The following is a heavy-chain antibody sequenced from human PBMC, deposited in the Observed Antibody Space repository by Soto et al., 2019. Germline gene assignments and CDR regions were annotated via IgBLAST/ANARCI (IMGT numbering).Heavy chain of an antibody. CDR3: ARDGLTVPFDY. CDR1: GFTFSSYE. CDR2: ISSSGSTI. Sequence: PGGSLRLSCAASGFTFSSYEMNWVRQAPGKGLEWVSYISSSGSTIYYADSVKGRFTISRDNAKNSLYLQMNSLRAEDTAVYYYARDGLTVPFDYWGQGTLVTVSS. D-gene: IGHD4-4*01. V-gene: IGHV3-48*03. J-gene: IGHJ4*02.